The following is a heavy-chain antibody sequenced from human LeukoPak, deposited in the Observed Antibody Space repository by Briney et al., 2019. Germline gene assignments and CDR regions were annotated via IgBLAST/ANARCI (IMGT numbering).Heavy chain of an antibody. D-gene: IGHD6-13*01. CDR2: IYTSGST. CDR1: GGSISSGSYY. CDR3: AREAAAGNPIDY. V-gene: IGHV4-61*02. Sequence: SETLSLTCTVSGGSISSGSYYWSWIRQPAGKGLEWIGRIYTSGSTNYNPSLKSRVTISVDTSKNQFSLKLSSVTAADTAVYYCAREAAAGNPIDYWGQGTLVTVSS. J-gene: IGHJ4*02.